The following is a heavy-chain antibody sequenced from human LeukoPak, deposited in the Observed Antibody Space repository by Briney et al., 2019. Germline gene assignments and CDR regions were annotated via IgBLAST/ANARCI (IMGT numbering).Heavy chain of an antibody. CDR1: GCTFSSYW. Sequence: GGSLRLSCAASGCTFSSYWKNWARQAPGKGLEWVASINHNGNVNYYVDSVKGRFTISRDNAKNSLYLQMSNLRAEDTAVYFCARGGGLDVWGQGATVTVSS. V-gene: IGHV3-7*03. J-gene: IGHJ6*02. CDR3: ARGGGLDV. D-gene: IGHD3-16*01. CDR2: INHNGNVN.